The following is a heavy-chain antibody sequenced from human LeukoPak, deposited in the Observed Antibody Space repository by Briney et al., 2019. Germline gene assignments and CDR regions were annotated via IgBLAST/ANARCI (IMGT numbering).Heavy chain of an antibody. CDR3: ASPLSSSQYYYYYYYMDV. V-gene: IGHV7-4-1*02. CDR2: INTNTGNP. CDR1: GYTFTSYA. Sequence: ASVKVSCKASGYTFTSYAMNWVRQAPGQGLKWMGWINTNTGNPTYAQGFTGRFVFPLDTSVSTAYLQISSLKAEDTAVYYCASPLSSSQYYYYYYYMDVWGKGTTVTVSS. J-gene: IGHJ6*03. D-gene: IGHD6-6*01.